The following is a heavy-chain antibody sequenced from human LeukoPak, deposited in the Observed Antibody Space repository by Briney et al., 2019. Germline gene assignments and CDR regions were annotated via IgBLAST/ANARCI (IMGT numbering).Heavy chain of an antibody. CDR1: GDSVNSDDYY. CDR3: SVGYSSGWYMDLYYFDY. V-gene: IGHV4-39*01. CDR2: IYYSGST. D-gene: IGHD6-19*01. Sequence: SETLSLTCTVSGDSVNSDDYYWGWIRQPPGKGLEWIGSIYYSGSTYYNPSLKSRVTISVDTSKNQFSLKLSSVTAADTAVYYCSVGYSSGWYMDLYYFDYWGQGTLVTVSS. J-gene: IGHJ4*02.